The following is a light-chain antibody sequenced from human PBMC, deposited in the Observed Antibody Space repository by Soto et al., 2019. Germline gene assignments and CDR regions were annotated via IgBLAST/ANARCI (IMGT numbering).Light chain of an antibody. J-gene: IGLJ1*01. V-gene: IGLV2-23*01. CDR2: EGS. CDR1: SSDVGSYNL. Sequence: QSALTQPASVSGSPGQSITISCTGTSSDVGSYNLVSWYQQHPGKAPKLMIYEGSKRPSGVSNRFSGSKSGNTASLTISGLQAEDEADYYCCSYAAGIYVFGTGTKLTVL. CDR3: CSYAAGIYV.